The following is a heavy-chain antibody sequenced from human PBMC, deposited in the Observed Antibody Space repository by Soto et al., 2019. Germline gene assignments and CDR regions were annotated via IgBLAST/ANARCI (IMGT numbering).Heavy chain of an antibody. CDR2: IRSKAYGGTT. Sequence: GGSLRLSCTASGFTFGDYAMSWFRQAPGKGLEWVGFIRSKAYGGTTEYAASVKGRLTISRDDSKSIAYLQMNSLKTEDTAVYYCTRVLGVPTVTTPYNWFDPWGQGTLVTVSS. CDR3: TRVLGVPTVTTPYNWFDP. V-gene: IGHV3-49*03. J-gene: IGHJ5*02. CDR1: GFTFGDYA. D-gene: IGHD4-17*01.